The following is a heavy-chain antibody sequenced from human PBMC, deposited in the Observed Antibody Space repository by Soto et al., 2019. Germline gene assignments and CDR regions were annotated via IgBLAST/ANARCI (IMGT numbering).Heavy chain of an antibody. J-gene: IGHJ3*02. D-gene: IGHD3-10*01. CDR1: GYTFTSYA. CDR3: ARGLTMVRGVILAAFDI. V-gene: IGHV1-3*01. CDR2: INAGDGNT. Sequence: QVQLVQSGAEVKKAGASVKVSCKASGYTFTSYAMHWVRQAPGQRLEWMGWINAGDGNTKYSQNFQGRVTITRDTSASTAYMELSSLRSEDTAVYYCARGLTMVRGVILAAFDIWGQGTMVTVSS.